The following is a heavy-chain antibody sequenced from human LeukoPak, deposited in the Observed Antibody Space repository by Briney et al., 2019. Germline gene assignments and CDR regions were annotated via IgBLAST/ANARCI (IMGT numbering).Heavy chain of an antibody. Sequence: GGPLRLSCAATGFPFSNYAMHWVRQAPDKGLEWVALISYDGSAKYYADSVKGRFTISRDNSKNTLFLQMNSLRAEDTAMYYCARGSFLDYGDYYFDYWGQGTLVTASS. V-gene: IGHV3-30*04. CDR1: GFPFSNYA. CDR3: ARGSFLDYGDYYFDY. CDR2: ISYDGSAK. J-gene: IGHJ4*02. D-gene: IGHD4-17*01.